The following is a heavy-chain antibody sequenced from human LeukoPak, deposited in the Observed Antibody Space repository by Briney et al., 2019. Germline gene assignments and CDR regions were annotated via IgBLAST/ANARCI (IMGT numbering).Heavy chain of an antibody. J-gene: IGHJ3*02. CDR3: ASLVDNGGHFAVSSNAFDI. CDR1: GFMFGDYY. Sequence: GGSLRLSCEASGFMFGDYYMSWIRQAPGKGLEWISYISSTASRIYNADSVKGRFTISRDNAKNSLYLQVNSLRVDDTAVYYCASLVDNGGHFAVSSNAFDIWGQGEVVTVSS. D-gene: IGHD2-21*01. V-gene: IGHV3-11*01. CDR2: ISSTASRI.